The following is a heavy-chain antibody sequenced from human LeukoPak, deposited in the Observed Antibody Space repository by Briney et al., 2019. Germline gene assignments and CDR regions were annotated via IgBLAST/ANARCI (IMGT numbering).Heavy chain of an antibody. V-gene: IGHV3-9*01. CDR2: ISWNSGNI. CDR1: GFTFEDYS. Sequence: GGSLRLSCAASGFTFEDYSMHWVRQAPGKGLEWVSGISWNSGNIGYADSVKGRFTISSDNARDSVFLQMNSLRAEDTAVYYCARALYDSSGYYFDYWGQGTLVTVSS. J-gene: IGHJ4*01. CDR3: ARALYDSSGYYFDY. D-gene: IGHD3-22*01.